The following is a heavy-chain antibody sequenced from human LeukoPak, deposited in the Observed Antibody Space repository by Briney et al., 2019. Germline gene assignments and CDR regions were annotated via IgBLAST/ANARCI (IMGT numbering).Heavy chain of an antibody. D-gene: IGHD7-27*01. V-gene: IGHV3-21*01. CDR1: GFTFSSYS. Sequence: GGSLRLSCAASGFTFSSYSMNWVRQAPGKGLEWVSSISSSSSYIYYADSVKGRFTISRDNAKNSLYLQMNSLRAEDTAVCYCARVQGLGTFDYWGQGTLVTVSS. CDR2: ISSSSSYI. CDR3: ARVQGLGTFDY. J-gene: IGHJ4*02.